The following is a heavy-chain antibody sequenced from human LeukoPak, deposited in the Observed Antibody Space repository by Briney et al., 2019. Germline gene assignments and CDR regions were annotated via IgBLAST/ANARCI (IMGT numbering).Heavy chain of an antibody. CDR2: ISSSGRTI. J-gene: IGHJ4*02. V-gene: IGHV3-48*03. CDR1: GFTFSSYE. Sequence: GGSLRLFCAASGFTFSSYEMNWVRQASGKGLEWVSYISSSGRTIYYADSVKGRFNISRDNAKNSLYLQMNSLRAEDTAVYYCARDLVYDILTGYYNGVLDYWGQGTLVTVSS. CDR3: ARDLVYDILTGYYNGVLDY. D-gene: IGHD3-9*01.